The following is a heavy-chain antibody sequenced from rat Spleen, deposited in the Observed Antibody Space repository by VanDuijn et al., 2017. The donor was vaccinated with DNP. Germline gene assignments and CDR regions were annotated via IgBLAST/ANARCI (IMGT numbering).Heavy chain of an antibody. CDR3: ATDWVDYFDY. D-gene: IGHD1-7*01. J-gene: IGHJ2*01. CDR2: ISTSGGST. V-gene: IGHV5S23*01. Sequence: EVQLVESGGGLVQPGRSLKLSCAASGFTFTNYAMAWVRQAPTKGLEWVASISTSGGSTYYRDSVKGRFTISRDNAKSTLYLQMDSLRSEDTATYYCATDWVDYFDYWGQGVMVTVSS. CDR1: GFTFTNYA.